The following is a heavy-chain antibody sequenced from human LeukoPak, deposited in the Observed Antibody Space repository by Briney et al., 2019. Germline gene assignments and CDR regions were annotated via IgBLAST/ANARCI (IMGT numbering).Heavy chain of an antibody. CDR1: GGSISSGGYS. CDR2: ISGSGGST. D-gene: IGHD4-17*01. J-gene: IGHJ4*02. Sequence: PSETLSLTCAVSGGSISSGGYSWSWIRQPPGKGLEWVSAISGSGGSTYYADSVKGRFTISRDNSKNTLYVQMNSLRAEDTAVYYCAKDTNYGDPGDFDYWGQGTLVTVSS. CDR3: AKDTNYGDPGDFDY. V-gene: IGHV3-23*01.